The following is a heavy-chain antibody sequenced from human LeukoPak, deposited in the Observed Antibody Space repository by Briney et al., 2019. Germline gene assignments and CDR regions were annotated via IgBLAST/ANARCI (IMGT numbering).Heavy chain of an antibody. Sequence: GGSLRLSCAASGFTFSSYWMSWVRQAPGKGLEWVANIKFDGSEEHCVDSVKGRFTISRDNAKNSLYLQMNSLRAEDTAVYYCARDKDWGWDPWGPGTLVTVSS. CDR1: GFTFSSYW. V-gene: IGHV3-7*01. D-gene: IGHD7-27*01. J-gene: IGHJ5*02. CDR2: IKFDGSEE. CDR3: ARDKDWGWDP.